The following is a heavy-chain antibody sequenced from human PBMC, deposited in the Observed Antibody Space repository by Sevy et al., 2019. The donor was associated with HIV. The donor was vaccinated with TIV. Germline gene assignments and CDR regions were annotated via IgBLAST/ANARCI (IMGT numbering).Heavy chain of an antibody. Sequence: ASVKVSCKASGYTFTSYGISWVRQAPGQGLEWMGWISAYNGNTNYAQKLQGRVTMTTDTSTSTAYMELRSLRSDDTAVYYCARDPLIVGYATWFDPWGQGTLVTVSS. CDR2: ISAYNGNT. D-gene: IGHD5-12*01. CDR3: ARDPLIVGYATWFDP. CDR1: GYTFTSYG. V-gene: IGHV1-18*01. J-gene: IGHJ5*02.